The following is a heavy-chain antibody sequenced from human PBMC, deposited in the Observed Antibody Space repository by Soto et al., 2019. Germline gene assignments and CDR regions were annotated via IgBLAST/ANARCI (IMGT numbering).Heavy chain of an antibody. CDR3: GRDWEWEPKVDCFDP. Sequence: QVQLVQSGGEVKKPGASVKVSCKTSGYTFSSYGVSWVRQAPGQGLEWTGWIGTHDGDTNYAEKFQGRVTLTTDTSTSTVYMELRSLRSDDTAVYYCGRDWEWEPKVDCFDPWGQGTLVIVSS. J-gene: IGHJ5*02. CDR2: IGTHDGDT. CDR1: GYTFSSYG. V-gene: IGHV1-18*04. D-gene: IGHD1-1*01.